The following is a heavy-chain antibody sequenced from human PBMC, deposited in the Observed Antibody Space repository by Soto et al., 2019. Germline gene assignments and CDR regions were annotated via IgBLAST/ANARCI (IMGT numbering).Heavy chain of an antibody. CDR3: VKEASGWKSRGSFDL. D-gene: IGHD6-19*01. Sequence: GGSLRLSCVASGVTFTANAMDWVRQAPGKGLEWVSFISGDDGSGNYADSVKGRFTISRDNSKNTLYLQMNSLRAEDTAIYYCVKEASGWKSRGSFDLWGQGTMVTVSS. CDR1: GVTFTANA. J-gene: IGHJ3*01. V-gene: IGHV3-23*01. CDR2: ISGDDGSG.